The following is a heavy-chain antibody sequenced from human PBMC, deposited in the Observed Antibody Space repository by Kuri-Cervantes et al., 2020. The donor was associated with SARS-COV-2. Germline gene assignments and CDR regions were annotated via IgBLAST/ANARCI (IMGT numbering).Heavy chain of an antibody. Sequence: ETLSLTCAASGFTFDDYAMHWVRQAPGKGLEWVSLISWDGGSTYYADSVKGRFTISRDNSKNSLYLQMNSLRAEDTAVYYCAREGPYDYSNYDYWGQGTLVTVSS. J-gene: IGHJ4*02. V-gene: IGHV3-43D*03. CDR2: ISWDGGST. CDR3: AREGPYDYSNYDY. CDR1: GFTFDDYA. D-gene: IGHD4-11*01.